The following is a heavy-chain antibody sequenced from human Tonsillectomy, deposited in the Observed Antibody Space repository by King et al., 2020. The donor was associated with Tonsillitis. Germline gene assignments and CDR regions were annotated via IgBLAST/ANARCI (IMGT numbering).Heavy chain of an antibody. J-gene: IGHJ3*02. D-gene: IGHD4-17*01. CDR3: AGVFLGDYDAFDI. Sequence: VQLVESGAEVKKPGASVKVSCKASGYTFTSYYMHWVRQAPGQGLEWMGIINPSGGSTNYAQKFQGRVTMTRDTSTSTVYMELSSLRSEDTAIYFCAGVFLGDYDAFDIWGQGTMVTVSS. V-gene: IGHV1-46*01. CDR1: GYTFTSYY. CDR2: INPSGGST.